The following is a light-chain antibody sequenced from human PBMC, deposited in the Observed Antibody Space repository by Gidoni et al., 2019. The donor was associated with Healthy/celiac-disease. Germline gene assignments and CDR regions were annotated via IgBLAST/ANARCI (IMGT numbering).Light chain of an antibody. CDR2: LGS. J-gene: IGKJ1*01. CDR1: QSLLHTNGYNY. Sequence: DMVMTQSPLSLPVTPGETASISCRSSQSLLHTNGYNYLAWYLQKPGQSPQLLIYLGSTRSSGVPDRFSGSGSGTDFTLKISRVQAEDVGVYYCMKALQTPWTFGQXTKVEIK. V-gene: IGKV2-28*01. CDR3: MKALQTPWT.